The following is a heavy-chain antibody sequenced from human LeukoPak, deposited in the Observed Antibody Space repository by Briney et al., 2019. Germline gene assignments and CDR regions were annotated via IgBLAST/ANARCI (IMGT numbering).Heavy chain of an antibody. CDR1: GFTFSNSA. V-gene: IGHV3-23*01. D-gene: IGHD6-19*01. Sequence: GGSLRLSCAASGFTFSNSAMSWVRQAPGKGLEWVSTLSCSGITTYYADSVKGRFTISRDNSKNTLYLQMNSLRAEDTAVYYCAKGIYSSGWSYFDYWGHGTLVTVSS. J-gene: IGHJ4*01. CDR2: LSCSGITT. CDR3: AKGIYSSGWSYFDY.